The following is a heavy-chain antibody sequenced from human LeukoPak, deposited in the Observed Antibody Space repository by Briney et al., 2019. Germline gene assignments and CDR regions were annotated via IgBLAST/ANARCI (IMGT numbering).Heavy chain of an antibody. Sequence: SETLSLTCTVSGGSISSGGYYWNWIRQHPGKGLEWIGYIYYSGSTYYKPSLKSRVTISVDTSKNQFSLKLSSVTAADTAVYYCARGGGSGSYRWGQGTLVTVSS. CDR3: ARGGGSGSYR. CDR2: IYYSGST. J-gene: IGHJ4*02. D-gene: IGHD3-10*01. V-gene: IGHV4-31*03. CDR1: GGSISSGGYY.